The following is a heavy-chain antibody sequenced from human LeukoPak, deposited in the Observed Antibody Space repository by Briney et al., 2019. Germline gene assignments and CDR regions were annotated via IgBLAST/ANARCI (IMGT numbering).Heavy chain of an antibody. Sequence: GGSLRLSCAASGFTFSNAWMNWVRQAPGKGLEWVSRIKSKTDSGTTDYAAPVKGRFTISRDDSKNTMYLQMNSLKTEDTAVYYCTTGSPVEMATITSDAFDIWGQGTMVTVSS. CDR2: IKSKTDSGTT. D-gene: IGHD5-24*01. CDR1: GFTFSNAW. CDR3: TTGSPVEMATITSDAFDI. V-gene: IGHV3-15*07. J-gene: IGHJ3*02.